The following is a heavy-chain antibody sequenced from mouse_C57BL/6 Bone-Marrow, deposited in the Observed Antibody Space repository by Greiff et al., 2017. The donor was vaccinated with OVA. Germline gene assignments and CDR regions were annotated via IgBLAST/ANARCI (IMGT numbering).Heavy chain of an antibody. V-gene: IGHV1-81*01. CDR2: IYPRSGNT. CDR1: GYTFTSYG. J-gene: IGHJ3*01. CDR3: ARSRDYYGSSFAY. Sequence: VQLQQPGAELVRPGSSVKLSCKASGYTFTSYGISWVKQRTGQGLEWIGEIYPRSGNTYYNEKFKGKATLTADKSSSTAYMELRSLTSEDSAVYFCARSRDYYGSSFAYWGQGTLVTVSA. D-gene: IGHD1-1*01.